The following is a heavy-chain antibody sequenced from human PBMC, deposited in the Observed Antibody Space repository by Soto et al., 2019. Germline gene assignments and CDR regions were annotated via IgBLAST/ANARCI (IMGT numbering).Heavy chain of an antibody. Sequence: SETLSLTCAVYGGSFSGYYWSWIRQPPGKGLEWIGEINHSGSTNYNPSLKSRVTISVDTSKNQYSLKLSSVTAADTAVYYCARGRGWNYVAGRGNFNYWGQGTLVTVSS. J-gene: IGHJ4*02. D-gene: IGHD1-7*01. V-gene: IGHV4-34*01. CDR1: GGSFSGYY. CDR2: INHSGST. CDR3: ARGRGWNYVAGRGNFNY.